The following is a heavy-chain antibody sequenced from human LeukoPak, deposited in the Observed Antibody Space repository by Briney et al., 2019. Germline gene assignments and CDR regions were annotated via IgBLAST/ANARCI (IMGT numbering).Heavy chain of an antibody. CDR1: GFTFSSYS. D-gene: IGHD2-21*01. V-gene: IGHV4-34*01. CDR2: INHSGST. J-gene: IGHJ4*02. CDR3: ARGRLWFRH. Sequence: PGGSLRLSCAASGFTFSSYSMNWIRQPPGKGLEWIGEINHSGSTNYNPSLKSRVTISVDTSKNQFSLKPSSVTAADTAVYYCARGRLWFRHWGQGTLVTVSS.